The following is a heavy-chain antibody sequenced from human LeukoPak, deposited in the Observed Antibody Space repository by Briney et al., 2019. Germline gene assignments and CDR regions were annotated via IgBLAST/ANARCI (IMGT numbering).Heavy chain of an antibody. CDR1: GFTVSSNY. J-gene: IGHJ4*02. V-gene: IGHV3-53*01. CDR3: ARGGFDY. CDR2: IYSGGST. Sequence: GGSLGLSCAASGFTVSSNYMSWVRQAPGKGLEWVSVIYSGGSTYYADSVKGRFTISRDNSKNTLYLQMNSLRAEDTAVYYCARGGFDYWGQGTLITVSS.